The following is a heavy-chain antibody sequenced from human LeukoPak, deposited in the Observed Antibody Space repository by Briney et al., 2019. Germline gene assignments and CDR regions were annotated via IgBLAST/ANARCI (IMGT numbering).Heavy chain of an antibody. J-gene: IGHJ4*02. D-gene: IGHD6-19*01. CDR3: ARYSSGWPIDY. Sequence: ASVKASCKASGYTFTSYAISWVRQAPGQGLEWMGWISAYNGNTNYAQKLQGRVTMTTDTSTSTAYMELRSLRFDDTAVYYCARYSSGWPIDYWGQGTLVTVSS. CDR2: ISAYNGNT. V-gene: IGHV1-18*01. CDR1: GYTFTSYA.